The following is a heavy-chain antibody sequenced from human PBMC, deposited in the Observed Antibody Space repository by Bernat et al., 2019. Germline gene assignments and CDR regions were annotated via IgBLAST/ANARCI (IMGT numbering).Heavy chain of an antibody. D-gene: IGHD1-26*01. J-gene: IGHJ3*02. CDR1: GYTLTELS. Sequence: QVQLVQSGAEVKKPGASVKVSCKVSGYTLTELSMHWVRQAPGKGLEWMGGFDPEDGETIYAQKFQGRVTMTEDTSTDTAYMELSSLRSEDTAVYYCATDEPFFGKVMTWELLPFDIWGQGTMVPVAS. CDR2: FDPEDGET. CDR3: ATDEPFFGKVMTWELLPFDI. V-gene: IGHV1-24*01.